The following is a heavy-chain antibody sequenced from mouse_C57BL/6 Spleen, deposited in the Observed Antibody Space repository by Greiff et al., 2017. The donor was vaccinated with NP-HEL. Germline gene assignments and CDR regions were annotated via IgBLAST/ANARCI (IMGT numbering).Heavy chain of an antibody. CDR1: GYTFTDYE. V-gene: IGHV1-15*01. CDR3: TRSNYGY. CDR2: IDPETGGT. D-gene: IGHD2-5*01. J-gene: IGHJ2*01. Sequence: QVQLKESGAELVRPGASVTLSCKASGYTFTDYEMHWVKQTPVHGLEWIGAIDPETGGTAYNQKFKGKAILTADKSSSTAYMELRSLTAEDSAVYYCTRSNYGYWGQGTTRTVSS.